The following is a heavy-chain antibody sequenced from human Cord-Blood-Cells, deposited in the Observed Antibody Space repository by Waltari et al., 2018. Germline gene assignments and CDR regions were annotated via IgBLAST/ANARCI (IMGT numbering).Heavy chain of an antibody. D-gene: IGHD1-7*01. CDR1: GYSIRCGYY. J-gene: IGHJ5*02. CDR3: ASQYNWNSNWFDP. V-gene: IGHV4-38-2*01. CDR2: ISHSGST. Sequence: QVQLQESGPGLVKPSETLSLTCAVPGYSIRCGYYWGWIRQPPGKGLEWIGSISHSGSTYYHPSLKSRVTISGDTSKNQFSLKLSSVTAADTAVYYCASQYNWNSNWFDPWGQGTLVTVSS.